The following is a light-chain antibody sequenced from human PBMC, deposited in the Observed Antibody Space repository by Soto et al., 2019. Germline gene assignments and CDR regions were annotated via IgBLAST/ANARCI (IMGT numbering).Light chain of an antibody. CDR3: QQYGSSPRT. CDR1: QSVSNNY. J-gene: IGKJ1*01. V-gene: IGKV3-20*01. CDR2: GAS. Sequence: EIVLTQSPGTLSLSPGERAILSCRASQSVSNNYLAWYRQKRGQAPSLLIYGASSRATGIPDRFSGSGSGTDFTLTISRLEPEDFAVYYCQQYGSSPRTFGQGTKVEMK.